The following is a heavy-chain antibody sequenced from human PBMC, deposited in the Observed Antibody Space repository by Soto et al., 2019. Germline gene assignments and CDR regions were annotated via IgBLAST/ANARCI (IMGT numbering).Heavy chain of an antibody. CDR1: GFTFSDSY. Sequence: GGSLRLSCAASGFTFSDSYMGWIRQAPGKGLEWISYITFSGNTVYYADSLKGRFTISRDNAKNSLYLQMNRLRAEDTAVYYCARVSWREKYGMDVWGQGTTVTVSS. CDR3: ARVSWREKYGMDV. J-gene: IGHJ6*02. V-gene: IGHV3-11*01. CDR2: ITFSGNTV.